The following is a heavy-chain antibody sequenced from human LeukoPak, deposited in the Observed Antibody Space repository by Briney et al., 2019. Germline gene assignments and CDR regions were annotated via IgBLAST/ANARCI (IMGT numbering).Heavy chain of an antibody. CDR1: GGSISSYY. V-gene: IGHV4-4*07. CDR2: IHASGST. J-gene: IGHJ3*02. CDR3: ARRVVVVAARDAFDI. Sequence: SETLSLTCTVSGGSISSYYWTWIRQPAGKGPEWIGRIHASGSTNYNPSLKSRVNMSVDTSKNQFSLKLNSVTAADTAVYYCARRVVVVAARDAFDIWGQGTMVTVSS. D-gene: IGHD2-15*01.